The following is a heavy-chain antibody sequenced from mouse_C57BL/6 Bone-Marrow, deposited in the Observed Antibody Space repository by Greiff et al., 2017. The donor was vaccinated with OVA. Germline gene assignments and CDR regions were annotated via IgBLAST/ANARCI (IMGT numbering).Heavy chain of an antibody. J-gene: IGHJ3*01. V-gene: IGHV1-81*01. D-gene: IGHD3-2*02. CDR3: ASSSGLAWFAY. Sequence: QVHVKQSGAELARPGASVKLSCKASGYTFTSYGISWVKQRTGQGLEWIGEIYPRSGNTYYNEKFKGKATLTADKSSSTAYMELRSLTSEDSAVYFCASSSGLAWFAYWGQGTLVTVSA. CDR2: IYPRSGNT. CDR1: GYTFTSYG.